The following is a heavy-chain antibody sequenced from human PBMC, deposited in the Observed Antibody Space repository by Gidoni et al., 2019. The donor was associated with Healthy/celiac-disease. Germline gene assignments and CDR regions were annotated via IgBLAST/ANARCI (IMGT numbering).Heavy chain of an antibody. CDR1: GFTFGDYA. J-gene: IGHJ4*02. D-gene: IGHD1-26*01. V-gene: IGHV3-49*03. CDR3: TREQWELPYFDY. CDR2: IRSKAYGGTT. Sequence: GFTFGDYAMSWFRQAPGKGLEWVGFIRSKAYGGTTEYAASVKGRFTISRDDSKSIPHLQMNSLKTEDTAVYYCTREQWELPYFDYWGQGTLVTVSS.